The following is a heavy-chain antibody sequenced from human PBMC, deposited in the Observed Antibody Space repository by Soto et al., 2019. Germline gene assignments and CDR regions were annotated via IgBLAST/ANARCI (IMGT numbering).Heavy chain of an antibody. J-gene: IGHJ6*02. Sequence: QVHLVQSGAEVKVPGASVKLSCNASGYIFTNYYVHWVRQAPGQGLEWMGIVNPSGVAANYAQNLQGRVTMTMDTSTSTVYMELSSLRAEDTAVYYCARGRGYCTNGVCYVGYYYYHLDVWGQGTTVTVSS. CDR2: VNPSGVAA. D-gene: IGHD2-8*01. CDR1: GYIFTNYY. V-gene: IGHV1-46*01. CDR3: ARGRGYCTNGVCYVGYYYYHLDV.